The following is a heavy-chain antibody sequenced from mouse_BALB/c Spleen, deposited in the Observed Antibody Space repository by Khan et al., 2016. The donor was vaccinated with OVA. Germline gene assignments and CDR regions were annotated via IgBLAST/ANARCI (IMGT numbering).Heavy chain of an antibody. CDR1: GYKFTDYT. CDR3: ARGGGGDRFAY. V-gene: IGHV1S137*01. CDR2: ISTYYGDA. Sequence: QVQLQQSGAELVSPGVSVKISCKGSGYKFTDYTMHWVKQSHAKSLEWIGVISTYYGDASYNQKFKGKATMTVDKSSNTAYMELARLTSEDSAIYDCARGGGGDRFAYWGQGTLVTVSA. J-gene: IGHJ3*01.